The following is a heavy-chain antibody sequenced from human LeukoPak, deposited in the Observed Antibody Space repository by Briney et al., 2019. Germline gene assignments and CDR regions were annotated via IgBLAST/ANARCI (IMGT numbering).Heavy chain of an antibody. J-gene: IGHJ4*02. CDR3: ARRGDGYNLDY. V-gene: IGHV1-69*02. CDR1: GGTFSSYT. D-gene: IGHD5-24*01. CDR2: IIPILGIA. Sequence: SVKVSCKASGGTFSSYTISWVRQAPGQGLEWKGRIIPILGIANYAQKFQGRVTITADKSTSTAYMELSSLRSEDTAVYYCARRGDGYNLDYWGQGTLVTVSS.